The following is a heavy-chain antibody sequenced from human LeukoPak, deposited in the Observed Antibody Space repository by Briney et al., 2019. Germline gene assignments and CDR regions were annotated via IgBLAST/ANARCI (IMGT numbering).Heavy chain of an antibody. D-gene: IGHD4-23*01. Sequence: SETLSLTCTVSGGSISSYYWSWIRQPPGKGLDWIGYIYSSGSTNYNPSLKSRVTISVDTSKNQFSLELSSVTAADTAVFYCARVGPLPYGGNLDYWGQGTLVTVSS. J-gene: IGHJ4*02. CDR1: GGSISSYY. CDR2: IYSSGST. CDR3: ARVGPLPYGGNLDY. V-gene: IGHV4-59*01.